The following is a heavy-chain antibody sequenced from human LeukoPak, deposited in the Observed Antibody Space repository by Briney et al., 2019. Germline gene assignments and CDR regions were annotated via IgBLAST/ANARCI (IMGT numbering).Heavy chain of an antibody. CDR2: INSGADNT. Sequence: PGAPLRLSCAASGFTFSSYAMSWVRQAPGRGLEWVSSINSGADNTYYADSVKGRFTISRDNSRNTLSLQMNSLRAEDTAIYYCAKRASLVSSTPWFDSWGQGTLVSVSS. D-gene: IGHD2-15*01. V-gene: IGHV3-23*01. CDR3: AKRASLVSSTPWFDS. CDR1: GFTFSSYA. J-gene: IGHJ5*01.